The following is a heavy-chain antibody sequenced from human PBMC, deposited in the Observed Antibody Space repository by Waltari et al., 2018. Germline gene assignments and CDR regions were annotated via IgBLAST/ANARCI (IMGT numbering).Heavy chain of an antibody. CDR2: TYPGDSNT. CDR3: ARQNIHSYGYGYFDF. V-gene: IGHV5-51*01. D-gene: IGHD5-18*01. J-gene: IGHJ4*02. CDR1: GYSFAKYW. Sequence: EVQLEQSGAEVKKPGESLKISCNGSGYSFAKYWIGWVRQMPGKGLEWMGVTYPGDSNTKYSLSFQGQVTISADTSISTAYLQWSSLKASDTAIYFCARQNIHSYGYGYFDFWGQGTLVTVSS.